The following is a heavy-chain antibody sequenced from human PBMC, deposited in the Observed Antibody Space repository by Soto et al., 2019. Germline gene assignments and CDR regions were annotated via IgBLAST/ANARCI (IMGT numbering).Heavy chain of an antibody. D-gene: IGHD6-19*01. V-gene: IGHV4-34*01. CDR2: INHSGST. J-gene: IGHJ4*02. CDR1: GGSFSGYY. Sequence: SETLSLTCAVYGGSFSGYYWSWIRQPPGKGLEWIGEINHSGSTNYNPSLKSRVTISVDTSKNQFSLKLSSVTAADTAVYYCARGMAGIAVAGSDYWGQGTMVTVSS. CDR3: ARGMAGIAVAGSDY.